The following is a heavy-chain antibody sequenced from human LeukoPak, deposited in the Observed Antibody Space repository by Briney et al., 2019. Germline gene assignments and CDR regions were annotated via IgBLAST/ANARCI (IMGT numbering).Heavy chain of an antibody. Sequence: GGSLRLSSGASVFTFRSYAMSCVREAPGKGLEWVSAISGSGGSTYYADSVKGRFTISRDKSKNTLYLQMNSLRAEDTAVYYCAKVAAGEDDNYYYGMDVWGKRTTVTVSP. D-gene: IGHD6-13*01. V-gene: IGHV3-23*01. CDR1: VFTFRSYA. CDR2: ISGSGGST. J-gene: IGHJ6*04. CDR3: AKVAAGEDDNYYYGMDV.